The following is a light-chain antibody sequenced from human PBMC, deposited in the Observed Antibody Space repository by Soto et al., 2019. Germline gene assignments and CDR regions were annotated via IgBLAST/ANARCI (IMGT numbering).Light chain of an antibody. Sequence: QSVLTQPPSASGTPGQRVTISCSGSNVNIGSHTVNWYQQLPGTAPKLLMHNNNQRPSGVPDRFSGSKSGTSASLAISGLQSEDEADYSCSVWDDSLKGWVFGGGTKMTVL. J-gene: IGLJ3*02. V-gene: IGLV1-44*01. CDR1: NVNIGSHT. CDR2: NNN. CDR3: SVWDDSLKGWV.